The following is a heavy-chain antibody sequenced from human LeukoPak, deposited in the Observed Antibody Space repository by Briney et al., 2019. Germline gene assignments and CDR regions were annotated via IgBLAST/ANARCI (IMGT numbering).Heavy chain of an antibody. Sequence: PSETLSLTCTVSGGSISSGDYYWSWIRQPPGKGLEWIGYIYYSGSTYYNPSLKSRVTISVDTSKNQFSLKLSSVTAADTAVYYCARFAAGIVATGDYWGQGTLVTVSS. J-gene: IGHJ4*02. D-gene: IGHD5-12*01. CDR3: ARFAAGIVATGDY. V-gene: IGHV4-30-4*01. CDR2: IYYSGST. CDR1: GGSISSGDYY.